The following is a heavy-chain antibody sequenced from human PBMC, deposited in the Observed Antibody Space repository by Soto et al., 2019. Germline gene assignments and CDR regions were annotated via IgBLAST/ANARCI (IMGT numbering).Heavy chain of an antibody. CDR3: ARNGYYYDSSGYYWAAFDI. D-gene: IGHD3-22*01. CDR1: GGTFSSYT. V-gene: IGHV1-18*01. J-gene: IGHJ3*02. Sequence: ASVKVSCKASGGTFSSYTISWVRQAPGQGLEWMGWISAYNGNTNYAQKLQGRVTMTTDTSTSTAYMELRSLRSDDTAVYYCARNGYYYDSSGYYWAAFDIWGQGTMVTVSS. CDR2: ISAYNGNT.